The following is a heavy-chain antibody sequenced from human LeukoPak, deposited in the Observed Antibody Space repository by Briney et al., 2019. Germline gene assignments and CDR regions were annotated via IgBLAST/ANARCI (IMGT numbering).Heavy chain of an antibody. D-gene: IGHD2-2*01. CDR1: GFTFSSHA. Sequence: GGSLRLSCAASGFTFSSHAMNWVRQAPGKGLEWVSAISGSGGSTYYFVKGRFTISRDNSKNTLYLQMNSLRAEDTAVYYCAKGYCSSTSCKESFFDYWGQGTLVTVSS. J-gene: IGHJ4*02. CDR3: AKGYCSSTSCKESFFDY. CDR2: ISGSGGST. V-gene: IGHV3-23*01.